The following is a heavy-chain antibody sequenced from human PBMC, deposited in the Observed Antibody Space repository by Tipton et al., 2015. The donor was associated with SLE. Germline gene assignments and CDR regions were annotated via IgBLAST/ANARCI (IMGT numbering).Heavy chain of an antibody. Sequence: TLSLTCAVSGGSFSGYYWSWIRQPPGKGLEWIGEINHSGSTNYNPSLKSRVTISVDTSKNQFSLKLSSVTAADTAVYYCAIEMSAYDFWSGGDRYYYMYVWGKGTTVAVSS. CDR3: AIEMSAYDFWSGGDRYYYMYV. J-gene: IGHJ6*03. CDR1: GGSFSGYY. V-gene: IGHV4-34*01. D-gene: IGHD3-3*01. CDR2: INHSGST.